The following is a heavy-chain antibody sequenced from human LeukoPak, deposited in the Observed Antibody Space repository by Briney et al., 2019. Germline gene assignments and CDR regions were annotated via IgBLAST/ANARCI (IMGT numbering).Heavy chain of an antibody. CDR3: SGDPGDY. CDR1: GFTVSSNY. V-gene: IGHV3-53*03. J-gene: IGHJ4*02. Sequence: GGSLRLSCAASGFTVSSNYMSWVRQAPGKGLEWVSVIYSGGSTYYADSVEGRFTISRDNAKNSLFLQMSSLRAEDTAVYFCSGDPGDYWGQGTLVTVSS. CDR2: IYSGGST. D-gene: IGHD7-27*01.